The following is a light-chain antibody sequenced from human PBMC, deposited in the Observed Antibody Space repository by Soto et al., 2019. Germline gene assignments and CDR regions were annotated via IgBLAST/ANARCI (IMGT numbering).Light chain of an antibody. CDR2: GAS. CDR1: QSLSSN. Sequence: EIVMTQSPATLSVSPGERATLSCRASQSLSSNLAWYQQKPGQAPRLLIYGASTRATGIPARFSGSGSGTEFTLTISSLQSQDFAVYCCQQYDTWPRTFGQGTKVEIK. CDR3: QQYDTWPRT. V-gene: IGKV3-15*01. J-gene: IGKJ1*01.